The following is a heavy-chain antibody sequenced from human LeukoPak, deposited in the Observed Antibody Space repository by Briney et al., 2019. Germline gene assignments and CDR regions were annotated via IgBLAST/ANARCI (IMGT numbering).Heavy chain of an antibody. Sequence: PSETLSLTCAVSGGSISSSNWWSWVRQPPGKGLEWIGSIYYGGSTYYNPSLKSRVTISVDTSKNQFSLKLSSVTAADTAVYYCARSYTLRLLEFDYWGQGTLVTVSS. V-gene: IGHV4-39*01. CDR3: ARSYTLRLLEFDY. CDR2: IYYGGST. CDR1: GGSISSSNW. J-gene: IGHJ4*02. D-gene: IGHD2-21*02.